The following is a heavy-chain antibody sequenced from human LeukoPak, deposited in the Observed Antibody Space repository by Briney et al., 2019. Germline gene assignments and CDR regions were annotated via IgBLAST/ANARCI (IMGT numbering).Heavy chain of an antibody. J-gene: IGHJ5*02. CDR2: IYWNDDK. CDR1: GFSLSTSGVG. CDR3: APTRGGVLRYFDWSPGWFDP. V-gene: IGHV2-5*01. D-gene: IGHD3-9*01. Sequence: SGPTLVNPTQTLTLTCTFSGFSLSTSGVGVGWIRQPPGKALEWLALIYWNDDKRYSPSLKSRLTITKDTSKNQVVLTMTNMDPVDTATYYCAPTRGGVLRYFDWSPGWFDPWGQGTLVTVSS.